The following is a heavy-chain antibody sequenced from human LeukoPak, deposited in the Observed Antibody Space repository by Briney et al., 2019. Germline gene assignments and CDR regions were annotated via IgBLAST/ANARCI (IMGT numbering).Heavy chain of an antibody. CDR3: ARDLAVAGPFVY. J-gene: IGHJ4*02. Sequence: GRSLRLSCAASGFTFSSYSMNWVRQAPGKGLEWVSSISSSSSYIYYADSVKGRFTISRDNAKNSLYLQMNSLRAEDTAVYYCARDLAVAGPFVYWGQGTLVTVSS. CDR1: GFTFSSYS. CDR2: ISSSSSYI. V-gene: IGHV3-21*01. D-gene: IGHD6-19*01.